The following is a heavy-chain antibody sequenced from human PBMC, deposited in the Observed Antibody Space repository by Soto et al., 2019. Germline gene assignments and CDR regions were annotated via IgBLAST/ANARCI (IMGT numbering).Heavy chain of an antibody. Sequence: QVQLQESGPGLVMPSGTLSLTCAVAGASIGSADWWNWVRQPPGKGLEWIGEIYHGGTTIYNPSLKSRVTIAVYESKNHFSLKLTSVTAADTAGYYCARDFKAPNDAWAFDYWGQGTLVTVSS. D-gene: IGHD3-16*01. CDR1: GASIGSADW. CDR3: ARDFKAPNDAWAFDY. J-gene: IGHJ4*02. CDR2: IYHGGTT. V-gene: IGHV4-4*02.